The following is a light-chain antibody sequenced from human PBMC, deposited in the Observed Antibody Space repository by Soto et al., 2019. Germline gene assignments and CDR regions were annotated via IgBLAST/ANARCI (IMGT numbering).Light chain of an antibody. CDR3: SSYAGSSTYV. V-gene: IGLV2-23*01. J-gene: IGLJ1*01. Sequence: QSALTQPGSVSGSPGQSITISCTGTTSDVGSYNLVSWYQQHPDKAPKLIIYEGIRRPSGVSNRFSGSKSANTASLTISGLQAEDEADYHCSSYAGSSTYVFGTGTKVTVL. CDR1: TSDVGSYNL. CDR2: EGI.